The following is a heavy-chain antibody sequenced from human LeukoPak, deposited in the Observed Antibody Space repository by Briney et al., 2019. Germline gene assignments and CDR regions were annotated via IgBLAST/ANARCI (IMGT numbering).Heavy chain of an antibody. CDR3: AKDQSPFYYYGSGSGNLFDY. Sequence: PVGSLRLSCAASGFTFSSYAMSWVRQAPGKGLEWVSAISGSGGSTYYADSVKGRFTISRDNSKNTLYLQMNSLGAEDTAVYYCAKDQSPFYYYGSGSGNLFDYWGQGTLVTVSS. D-gene: IGHD3-10*01. CDR2: ISGSGGST. V-gene: IGHV3-23*01. CDR1: GFTFSSYA. J-gene: IGHJ4*02.